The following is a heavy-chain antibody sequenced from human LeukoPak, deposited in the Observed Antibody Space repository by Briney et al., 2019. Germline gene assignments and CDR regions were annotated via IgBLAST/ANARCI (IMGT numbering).Heavy chain of an antibody. CDR3: ARAVGRDGYNIDY. CDR1: GFTISSYW. D-gene: IGHD5-24*01. V-gene: IGHV3-7*01. Sequence: QTGGSPRLSCAASGFTISSYWMSWVRQAPGKGLEWVANIKQDGSEKYYVDSVKGRFTISRDNAKNSLYLQMNSLRAEDTAVYYCARAVGRDGYNIDYWGQGTLVTVSS. CDR2: IKQDGSEK. J-gene: IGHJ4*02.